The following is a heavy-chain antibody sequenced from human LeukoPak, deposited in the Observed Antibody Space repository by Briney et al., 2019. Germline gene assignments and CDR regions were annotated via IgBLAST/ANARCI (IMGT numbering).Heavy chain of an antibody. Sequence: GGSLRLSCAASGFTFSNYNINWVRQAPGKGLEWVGLIWYDGSKNYYGDFVKGRFTISRDNSKNTLYLEMHSLRAEDTAVYYCARDPDSAFDIWGQGTMVTVSS. CDR1: GFTFSNYN. J-gene: IGHJ3*02. CDR2: IWYDGSKN. D-gene: IGHD3-22*01. CDR3: ARDPDSAFDI. V-gene: IGHV3-33*08.